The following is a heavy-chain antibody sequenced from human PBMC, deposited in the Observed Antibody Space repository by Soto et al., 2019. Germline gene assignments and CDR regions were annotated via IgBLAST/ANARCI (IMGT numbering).Heavy chain of an antibody. CDR3: AKAPKTQLWLHYFDS. D-gene: IGHD5-18*01. Sequence: GGSLRLSCAASRFTFSNYGMHWVRQAPGKGLEWVAVISYDGSNTYYADSVKGRFTISRDNSKNTLYLQMNSLRAEDTAVFYCAKAPKTQLWLHYFDSWGQGKLVTVSS. CDR1: RFTFSNYG. CDR2: ISYDGSNT. J-gene: IGHJ4*02. V-gene: IGHV3-30*18.